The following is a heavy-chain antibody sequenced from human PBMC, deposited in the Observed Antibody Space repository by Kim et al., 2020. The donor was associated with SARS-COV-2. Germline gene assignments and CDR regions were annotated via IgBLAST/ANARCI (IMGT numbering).Heavy chain of an antibody. V-gene: IGHV3-74*01. D-gene: IGHD2-2*02. J-gene: IGHJ4*02. CDR1: GFTFSSYW. CDR2: INVDGTVA. CDR3: VREAGPTSGPYLGY. Sequence: GGSLRLSCAASGFTFSSYWMHWVRQAPGKGLVWVSRINVDGTVAAYADSVKGRFTISRDNAKNTLYLQMNSLRADDMAVYFCVREAGPTSGPYLGYWGQGTLVTLSS.